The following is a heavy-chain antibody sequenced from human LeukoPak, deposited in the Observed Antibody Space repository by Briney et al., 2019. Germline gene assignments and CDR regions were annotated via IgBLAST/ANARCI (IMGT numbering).Heavy chain of an antibody. D-gene: IGHD3-22*01. CDR3: VRDWGYDSSGYWQKYFDA. J-gene: IGHJ4*02. Sequence: GGSLRLSCATSGFTFTTFWMHWVRQAPGKGLVWVSRINHDGGSTNYADSVKGRFTISRDNAKNTVFLQMNSLRAEDTAVYYCVRDWGYDSSGYWQKYFDAWGQGTLVTVSS. CDR2: INHDGGST. CDR1: GFTFTTFW. V-gene: IGHV3-74*01.